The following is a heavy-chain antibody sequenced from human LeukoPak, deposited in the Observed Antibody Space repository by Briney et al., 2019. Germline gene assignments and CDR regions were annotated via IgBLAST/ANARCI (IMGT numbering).Heavy chain of an antibody. D-gene: IGHD5-18*01. CDR3: ARQCSYGYYFDY. J-gene: IGHJ4*02. CDR1: GGSISSYY. Sequence: SETLSLTCTVSGGSISSYYWSWIRQPPGKGLEWIGYIYYSGSTNYNPSLKSRVTISVDTSKNQFSLKLSSVTAADTAVYYCARQCSYGYYFDYWGQGTLVTVSS. CDR2: IYYSGST. V-gene: IGHV4-59*01.